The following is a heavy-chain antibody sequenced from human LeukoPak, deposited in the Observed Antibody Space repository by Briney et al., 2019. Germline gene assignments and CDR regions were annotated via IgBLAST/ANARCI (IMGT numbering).Heavy chain of an antibody. V-gene: IGHV4-34*01. CDR2: INHSGST. Sequence: SETLSLTCAVYGGSFSGYYWSWIRQPPGKGLEWIGEINHSGSTNYNPSLKSRVTISVDTSKNQFSLKLSSVTAADTAVYYCARGQLGLVGSYYFDHWGQGTLVTVSS. CDR1: GGSFSGYY. CDR3: ARGQLGLVGSYYFDH. J-gene: IGHJ4*02. D-gene: IGHD6-19*01.